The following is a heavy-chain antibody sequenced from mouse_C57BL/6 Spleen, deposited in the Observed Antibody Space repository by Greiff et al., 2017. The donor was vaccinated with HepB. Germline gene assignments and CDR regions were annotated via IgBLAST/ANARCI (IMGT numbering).Heavy chain of an antibody. D-gene: IGHD2-2*01. Sequence: EVKLMESGPELVKPGASVKIPCKASGYTFTDYNMDWVKQSHGKSLEWIGDINPNNGGTIYNQKFKGKATLTVDKSSSTAYMELRSLTSEDTAVYYCAREGYGYDGAWFAYWGQGTLVTVSA. CDR2: INPNNGGT. J-gene: IGHJ3*01. CDR3: AREGYGYDGAWFAY. V-gene: IGHV1-18*01. CDR1: GYTFTDYN.